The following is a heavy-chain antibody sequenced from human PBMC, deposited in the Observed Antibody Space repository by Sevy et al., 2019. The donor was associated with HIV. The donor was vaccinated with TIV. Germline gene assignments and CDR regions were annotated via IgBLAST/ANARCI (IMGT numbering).Heavy chain of an antibody. D-gene: IGHD6-19*01. J-gene: IGHJ4*02. Sequence: ASVKVSCMASGYTFSRSVITWVRQAPGQGLEWMGWISTYNGKTNYAQKFQDRVTMTTDTSTNTAYMELRSLRSDDTAIYFYARGRGIAVAGGGYYSDYWGQGSLVTVSS. CDR2: ISTYNGKT. CDR1: GYTFSRSV. V-gene: IGHV1-18*04. CDR3: ARGRGIAVAGGGYYSDY.